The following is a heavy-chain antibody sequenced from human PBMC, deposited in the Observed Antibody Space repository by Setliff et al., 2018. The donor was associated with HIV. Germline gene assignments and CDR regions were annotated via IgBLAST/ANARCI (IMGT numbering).Heavy chain of an antibody. CDR2: MLYDGSDR. CDR3: AKARSEYQLMPWYYYMDV. J-gene: IGHJ6*03. Sequence: GGSLRLSCAASGFSFSNYGMHWVRQAPGKGLEWVAVMLYDGSDRKYADSVKGRFTISRDNSKKTLYLQMDSLRPEDTAVYYCAKARSEYQLMPWYYYMDVWGQGTTVTVSS. V-gene: IGHV3-30*18. CDR1: GFSFSNYG. D-gene: IGHD2-2*01.